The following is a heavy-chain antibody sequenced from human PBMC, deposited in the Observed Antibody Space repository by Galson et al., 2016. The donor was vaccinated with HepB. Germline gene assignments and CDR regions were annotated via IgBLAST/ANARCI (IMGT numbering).Heavy chain of an antibody. Sequence: PALVKPTQTLTLTCTLSGRSLSTSGVCVSWFRQPPGKTLERLARIDWDDDKKYTTPLRTRLTISKDTSKNQVVLTVTNMDPVDTATYYCALLSDYCIRTKSPLPLDYWGQGAVVTVSS. CDR1: GRSLSTSGVC. CDR3: ALLSDYCIRTKSPLPLDY. V-gene: IGHV2-70*11. CDR2: IDWDDDK. D-gene: IGHD2-2*01. J-gene: IGHJ4*02.